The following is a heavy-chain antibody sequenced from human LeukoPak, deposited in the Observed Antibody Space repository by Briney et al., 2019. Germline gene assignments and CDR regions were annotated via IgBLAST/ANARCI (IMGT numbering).Heavy chain of an antibody. CDR2: INAGNGNT. J-gene: IGHJ5*02. V-gene: IGHV1-3*01. Sequence: ASVKVSCKASGYTFTSYAMHWVRQAPGQRLEWMGWINAGNGNTKYSQKFQGRVTITRDTSASTAYMELSSLRSEDTAVYYCARDRVGATGSGWFGPWGQGTLVTVSS. CDR1: GYTFTSYA. D-gene: IGHD1-26*01. CDR3: ARDRVGATGSGWFGP.